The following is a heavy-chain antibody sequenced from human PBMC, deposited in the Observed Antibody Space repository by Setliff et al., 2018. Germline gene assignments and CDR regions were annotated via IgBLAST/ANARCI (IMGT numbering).Heavy chain of an antibody. CDR1: GFTFSSYW. CDR3: AREKMATNYYYYYMDV. D-gene: IGHD5-12*01. J-gene: IGHJ6*03. CDR2: IKQDGSEK. V-gene: IGHV3-7*01. Sequence: PGGSLRLSCAASGFTFSSYWMSWVRHAPGKGLEWVANIKQDGSEKYYVDSVKGRFTISRDNAKNSLYLQMNSLRAEDTAVYYCAREKMATNYYYYYMDVWGKGTTVTVSS.